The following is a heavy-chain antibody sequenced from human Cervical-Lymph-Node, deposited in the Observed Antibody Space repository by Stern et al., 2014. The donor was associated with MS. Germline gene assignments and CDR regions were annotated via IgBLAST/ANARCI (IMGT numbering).Heavy chain of an antibody. CDR3: AREATLIVVGIDY. J-gene: IGHJ4*02. V-gene: IGHV1-2*06. CDR1: GDTFTAFF. D-gene: IGHD3-22*01. Sequence: VQLVESGTKMQKPGASVTVSCKASGDTFTAFFIHWVRHVPGQGLEWMGRLDPSSDDPTYAQKFQDRVTLTRDTSIGTAYLELSRLTSADTAVYYCAREATLIVVGIDYWGQGTQVTVSS. CDR2: LDPSSDDP.